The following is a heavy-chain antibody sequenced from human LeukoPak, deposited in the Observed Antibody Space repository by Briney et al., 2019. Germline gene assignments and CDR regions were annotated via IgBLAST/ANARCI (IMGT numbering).Heavy chain of an antibody. CDR3: ASHYYYYYMDV. V-gene: IGHV3-48*04. CDR2: ISSSGSNI. CDR1: GFTFSSYS. J-gene: IGHJ6*03. Sequence: GGSLILSCASSGFTFSSYSMNWVRQAPGKGLEGVSYISSSGSNIYYADSVKGRFTLSRDHAKNSLYLQMNSLRAEDTAVYYCASHYYYYYMDVWGKGTTVTVSS.